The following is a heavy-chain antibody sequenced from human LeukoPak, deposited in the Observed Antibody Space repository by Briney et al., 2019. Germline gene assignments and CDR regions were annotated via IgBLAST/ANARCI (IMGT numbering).Heavy chain of an antibody. V-gene: IGHV1-18*01. J-gene: IGHJ4*02. D-gene: IGHD3-10*01. CDR3: APTGSWFAGGY. CDR1: GYSFTSYG. Sequence: ASVKVSCKASGYSFTSYGLTWVRQAPGQGLEWMGWISTYNGSTNYAQNFQGRITMTTDTPTSTAYMELSRLRSDDTAVYYCAPTGSWFAGGYWGQGTLVTVSS. CDR2: ISTYNGST.